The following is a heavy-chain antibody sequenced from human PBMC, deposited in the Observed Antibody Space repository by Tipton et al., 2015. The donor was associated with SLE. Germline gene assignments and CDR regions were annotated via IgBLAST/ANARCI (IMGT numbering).Heavy chain of an antibody. CDR1: GFTFDDYA. J-gene: IGHJ4*02. Sequence: SLRLSCAASGFTFDDYAMHWVRQAPGKGLEWVSLISWDGGSTYYADSVKGRFTISRDNAKNSLYLQMNSLRAEDTAVYYCARDKIPSLWGQGTLVTVSS. CDR2: ISWDGGST. CDR3: ARDKIPSL. V-gene: IGHV3-43D*04.